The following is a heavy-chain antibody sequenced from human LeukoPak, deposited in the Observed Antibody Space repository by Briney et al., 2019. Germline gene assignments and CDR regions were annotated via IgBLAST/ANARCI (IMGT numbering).Heavy chain of an antibody. V-gene: IGHV1-18*01. Sequence: ASVKVSCKASGYTFTSYGISWVRQAPGQGLEWMGWISAYNGNTNYAQKLQGRVTMTTDTSTSTAYMDLRSLRSADTAVYDCAGCQGYYDSSGYFPYWGQGTLVTVSS. D-gene: IGHD3-22*01. CDR3: AGCQGYYDSSGYFPY. J-gene: IGHJ4*02. CDR1: GYTFTSYG. CDR2: ISAYNGNT.